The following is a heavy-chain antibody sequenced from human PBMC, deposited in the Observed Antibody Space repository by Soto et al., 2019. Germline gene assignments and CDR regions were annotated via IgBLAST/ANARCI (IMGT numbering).Heavy chain of an antibody. CDR3: ARGGRVAGTSFGAFDI. CDR1: GGTFSSYA. V-gene: IGHV1-69*01. Sequence: QVQLVQSGAEVKKPGSSVKVSCKASGGTFSSYAISWVRQAPGQGLEWMGGIIPIFGTANYAQKFQGRVTITADESTSTAYVELSRLRSEDTAVYYCARGGRVAGTSFGAFDIWGQGTMVTVSS. J-gene: IGHJ3*02. CDR2: IIPIFGTA. D-gene: IGHD6-19*01.